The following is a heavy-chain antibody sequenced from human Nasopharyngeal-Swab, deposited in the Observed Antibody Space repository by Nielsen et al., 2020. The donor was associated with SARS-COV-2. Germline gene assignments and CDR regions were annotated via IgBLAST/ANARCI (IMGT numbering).Heavy chain of an antibody. CDR3: ATFPAVYSSGWYPFDY. CDR2: INPSGGST. D-gene: IGHD6-19*01. Sequence: ASVKVSCKASGYTFTNYYMHWVRQAPGQGLQWMGIINPSGGSTSYAQKFQGRVTMTRDTSTSTVYMELSSLRSEDTAVYYCATFPAVYSSGWYPFDYWGQGTLVTVSS. V-gene: IGHV1-46*01. CDR1: GYTFTNYY. J-gene: IGHJ4*02.